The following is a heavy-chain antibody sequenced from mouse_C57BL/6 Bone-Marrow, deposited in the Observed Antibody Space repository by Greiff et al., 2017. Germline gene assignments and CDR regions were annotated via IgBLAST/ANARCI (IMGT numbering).Heavy chain of an antibody. D-gene: IGHD2-10*02. J-gene: IGHJ3*01. CDR1: GYTFTSYG. Sequence: QVHVKQSGAELARPGASVKLSCKASGYTFTSYGISWVKQRTGQGLEWIGEIYPRSGNTYYNEKFKGKATLTADKSSSTAYMELRSLTSEDSAVYFCARHDPSAYWGQGTLVTVSA. CDR2: IYPRSGNT. CDR3: ARHDPSAY. V-gene: IGHV1-81*01.